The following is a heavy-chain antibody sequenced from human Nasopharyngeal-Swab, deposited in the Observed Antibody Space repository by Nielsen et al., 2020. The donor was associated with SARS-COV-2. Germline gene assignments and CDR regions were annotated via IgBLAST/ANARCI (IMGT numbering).Heavy chain of an antibody. CDR1: GYIFTSYD. Sequence: ASVKVSCKASGYIFTSYDINWVRQATGQGLEWMGWMNPNSGNTGYAQKFQGRVTMTRNTSISTAYMELSSLRSEDTAVYYCARDWSIAVAGYYYYYGMDVWGQGTTVTVSS. J-gene: IGHJ6*02. CDR2: MNPNSGNT. V-gene: IGHV1-8*01. CDR3: ARDWSIAVAGYYYYYGMDV. D-gene: IGHD6-19*01.